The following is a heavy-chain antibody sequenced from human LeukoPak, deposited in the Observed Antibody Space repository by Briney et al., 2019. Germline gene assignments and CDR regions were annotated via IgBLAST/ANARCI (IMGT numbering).Heavy chain of an antibody. Sequence: GGSLRLSCVASGFTFSRYDMHWVRQATGKGLEWVSGTGTTGDTYYPGSVKGRFTISREDAKNSLYLQMTSLTAGDTAVCFCARGRPGSGWGTLAFDMWGQGTMVTVSS. CDR1: GFTFSRYD. D-gene: IGHD6-19*01. J-gene: IGHJ3*02. CDR3: ARGRPGSGWGTLAFDM. CDR2: TGTTGDT. V-gene: IGHV3-13*01.